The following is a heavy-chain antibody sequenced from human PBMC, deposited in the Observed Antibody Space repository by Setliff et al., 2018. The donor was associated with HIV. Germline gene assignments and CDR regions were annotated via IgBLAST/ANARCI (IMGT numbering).Heavy chain of an antibody. Sequence: GGSLRLSCAASGFTFSTYSMNWVRQAPGKGLEWVSYISSSGSPIHYADSVRGRFTISRDNAKKSLYLQMNSLRAEDTAIYYCARDSSGYYGYFDYWGQGTLVTVSS. CDR2: ISSSGSPI. CDR1: GFTFSTYS. V-gene: IGHV3-48*04. CDR3: ARDSSGYYGYFDY. D-gene: IGHD3-22*01. J-gene: IGHJ4*02.